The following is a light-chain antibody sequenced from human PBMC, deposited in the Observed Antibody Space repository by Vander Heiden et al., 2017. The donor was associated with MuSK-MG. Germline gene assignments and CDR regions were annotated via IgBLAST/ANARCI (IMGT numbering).Light chain of an antibody. CDR1: MGSISRNS. CDR3: QSYDVV. Sequence: NFMLTQPHSVSESPGKTVTIPCPPSMGSISRNSVQWYQQRPGSAPATIIYEHTQRPSGVPDRFSGSIDSSSNSASLTISGLRTEDEADYYCQSYDVVFGGGTKLTV. CDR2: EHT. V-gene: IGLV6-57*03. J-gene: IGLJ2*01.